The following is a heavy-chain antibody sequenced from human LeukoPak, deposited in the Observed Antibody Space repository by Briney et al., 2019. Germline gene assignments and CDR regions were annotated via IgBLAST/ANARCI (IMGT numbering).Heavy chain of an antibody. D-gene: IGHD4-17*01. Sequence: GSLRLSCAASGFTFSSYSMNWVRQAPGKGLEWVSYISSSSSTIYYADSVKGRFTISRDNAKNSLYLQMNSLRDEDTAVYYCARDGYSDYLYLRYGMDVWGQGTTVTVSS. CDR2: ISSSSSTI. V-gene: IGHV3-48*02. J-gene: IGHJ6*02. CDR1: GFTFSSYS. CDR3: ARDGYSDYLYLRYGMDV.